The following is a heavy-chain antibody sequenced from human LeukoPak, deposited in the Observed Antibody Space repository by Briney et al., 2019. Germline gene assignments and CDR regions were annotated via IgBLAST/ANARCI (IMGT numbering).Heavy chain of an antibody. D-gene: IGHD3-22*01. J-gene: IGHJ4*02. Sequence: ASVKVSCKTSGYTFTDYFVHWVRQAPGQGLEWMGGIIPIFGTANYAQKFQGRVTITADESTSTAYMELSSLRSEDTAVYYCARDYYDSSGYRQIDYWGQGTLVTVSS. CDR2: IIPIFGTA. V-gene: IGHV1-69*13. CDR3: ARDYYDSSGYRQIDY. CDR1: GYTFTDYF.